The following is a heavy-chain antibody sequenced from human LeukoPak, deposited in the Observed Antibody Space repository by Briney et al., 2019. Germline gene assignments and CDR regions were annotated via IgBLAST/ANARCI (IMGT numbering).Heavy chain of an antibody. D-gene: IGHD3-10*01. Sequence: SETLSLTCTVSGGSIRSSYYYWGWIRQPPGKGLEWIGSIYDSGSTYYNPSLKSRVTISVDTSKNQFSLKLNSVTAADSAGYYCARHYGPWGQGTLVTVSS. J-gene: IGHJ5*02. CDR2: IYDSGST. CDR1: GGSIRSSYYY. CDR3: ARHYGP. V-gene: IGHV4-39*01.